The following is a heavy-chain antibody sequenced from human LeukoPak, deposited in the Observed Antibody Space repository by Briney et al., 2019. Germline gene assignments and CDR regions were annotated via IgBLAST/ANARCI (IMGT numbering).Heavy chain of an antibody. D-gene: IGHD1-26*01. CDR3: ARESGAFSPFGF. J-gene: IGHJ1*01. V-gene: IGHV4-4*02. CDR1: GGSILSTNW. CDR2: VHLSGAS. Sequence: SGTLSLTCAVSGGSILSTNWWSWVRQPPGRGLEWIGEVHLSGASNYNPSLKSRVNMSIDKSRNQSSLELTSVTAADTAMYYCARESGAFSPFGFWGQGTLVTVSS.